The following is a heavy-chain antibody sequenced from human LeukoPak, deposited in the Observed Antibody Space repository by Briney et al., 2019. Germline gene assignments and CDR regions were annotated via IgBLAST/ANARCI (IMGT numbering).Heavy chain of an antibody. CDR2: FNAEDGEK. CDR3: ATDPVGYCSSDSCYSVDY. Sequence: GASVKVSCKVYGYTLTELSTHWVRQAPGKGLEWMGGFNAEDGEKIYVQKFQGRVTMTEDTSIDTAYMELSSLRSEDTAMYYCATDPVGYCSSDSCYSVDYWGQGTLVTVSS. D-gene: IGHD2-15*01. V-gene: IGHV1-24*01. J-gene: IGHJ4*02. CDR1: GYTLTELS.